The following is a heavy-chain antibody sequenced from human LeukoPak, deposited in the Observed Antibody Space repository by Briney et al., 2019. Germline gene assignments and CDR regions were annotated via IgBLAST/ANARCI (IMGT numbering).Heavy chain of an antibody. D-gene: IGHD3-9*01. CDR3: VRLLYYDILTGPADN. J-gene: IGHJ4*02. Sequence: GGSLRLSCAASGFTFSSYAMSWVRQAPGKGLEWVSAISGSGGSTYYADSVKGRFTISRDNSKNTLYLQMNSLRAEDTAVYYCVRLLYYDILTGPADNWGQGTLVTVSS. V-gene: IGHV3-23*01. CDR2: ISGSGGST. CDR1: GFTFSSYA.